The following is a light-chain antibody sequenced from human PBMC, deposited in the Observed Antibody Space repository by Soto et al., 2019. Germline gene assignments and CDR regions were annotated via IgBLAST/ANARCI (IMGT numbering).Light chain of an antibody. CDR2: EVN. J-gene: IGLJ1*01. Sequence: QSALTQPASVSGSPGQSITISCTGSSSDVGYYNHVSWYQQHPGKAPKLMIYEVNNRPLGVSSRFSGSKSGNTASLTISGLQAEDEADYYCSSYTSRSSSVFGTGTKLTVL. CDR1: SSDVGYYNH. CDR3: SSYTSRSSSV. V-gene: IGLV2-14*01.